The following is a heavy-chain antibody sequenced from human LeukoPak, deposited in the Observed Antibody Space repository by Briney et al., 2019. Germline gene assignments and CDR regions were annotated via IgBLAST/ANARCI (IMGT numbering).Heavy chain of an antibody. Sequence: GGSLRLSCAASGFPFSSYSMNWVRQAPGKGLEWVSSISSSSSYIYYVDSLKGRFTISRDNAKNSLYLQMNSLRAEDTAVYYCARDWGYSSFDYWGQGTLVTVSS. CDR1: GFPFSSYS. CDR3: ARDWGYSSFDY. J-gene: IGHJ4*02. D-gene: IGHD5-18*01. CDR2: ISSSSSYI. V-gene: IGHV3-21*01.